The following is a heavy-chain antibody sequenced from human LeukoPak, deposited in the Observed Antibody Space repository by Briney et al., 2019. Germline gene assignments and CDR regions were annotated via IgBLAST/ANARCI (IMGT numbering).Heavy chain of an antibody. CDR3: ARAWTGYCSGGSCYGYYFDY. CDR1: GFTVSSNY. Sequence: GGSLRLSCAASGFTVSSNYMSWVRQAPGKGLEWVSVIYSGGSTYYADSVKGRFTISRDNSKNTLYLQMNSLRAEDTAVYYCARAWTGYCSGGSCYGYYFDYWGKGTLVTVSS. D-gene: IGHD2-15*01. CDR2: IYSGGST. J-gene: IGHJ4*02. V-gene: IGHV3-66*01.